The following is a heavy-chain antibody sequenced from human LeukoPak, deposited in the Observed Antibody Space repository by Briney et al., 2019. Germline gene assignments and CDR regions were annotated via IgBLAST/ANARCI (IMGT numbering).Heavy chain of an antibody. V-gene: IGHV3-7*01. J-gene: IGHJ4*02. CDR3: ARDRQIAY. CDR1: GFTFSNYW. CDR2: IKQDGSEK. Sequence: TGGSLRLSCAASGFTFSNYWLTWVRQAPGQGLEWVANIKQDGSEKHYVDSVKGRFTISGDNAKNSLYLQMNSLRAEDTAVYYCARDRQIAYWGQGTLVTVSS.